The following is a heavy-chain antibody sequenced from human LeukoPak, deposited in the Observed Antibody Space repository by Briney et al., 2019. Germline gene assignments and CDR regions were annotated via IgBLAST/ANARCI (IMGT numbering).Heavy chain of an antibody. J-gene: IGHJ4*02. V-gene: IGHV4-34*01. CDR2: INHSGST. Sequence: SETLSLTCAVYGESFSGYYWSWIRQPPGKGLEWIGEINHSGSTNYNPSLKSRVTISVDTSKNQFSLKLSSVTAADTAVYYCARPGYGGNSGPLDWGQGTLVTVSS. CDR1: GESFSGYY. CDR3: ARPGYGGNSGPLD. D-gene: IGHD4-23*01.